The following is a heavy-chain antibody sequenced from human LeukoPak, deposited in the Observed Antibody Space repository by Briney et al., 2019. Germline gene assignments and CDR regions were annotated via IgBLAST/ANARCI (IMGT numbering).Heavy chain of an antibody. CDR2: ISSSSSYI. J-gene: IGHJ4*02. CDR3: ARSQKRVVVVAAAFDY. V-gene: IGHV3-21*01. D-gene: IGHD2-15*01. Sequence: GGSLRLSCAASGFTFSSYSMNWVRQAPAKGLEWVSFISSSSSYIYYADSVKGRFTISRDNAKNSLYLQMNSLRAEDTAVYYCARSQKRVVVVAAAFDYWGQGTMVTVSS. CDR1: GFTFSSYS.